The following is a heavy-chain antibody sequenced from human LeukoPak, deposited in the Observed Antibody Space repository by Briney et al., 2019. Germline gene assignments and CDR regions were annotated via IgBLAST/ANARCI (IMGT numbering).Heavy chain of an antibody. CDR2: INHSGST. D-gene: IGHD3-22*01. J-gene: IGHJ4*02. V-gene: IGHV4-34*01. CDR3: ARVENLLPPNY. Sequence: SETLSLTCAVYGGSFSGYYWSWIRQPPGKGLEWIGEINHSGSTDYNPSAKSRVTISVDTSKNQFSLKLSSVTAADTAVYYCARVENLLPPNYWGQGTLVTVSS. CDR1: GGSFSGYY.